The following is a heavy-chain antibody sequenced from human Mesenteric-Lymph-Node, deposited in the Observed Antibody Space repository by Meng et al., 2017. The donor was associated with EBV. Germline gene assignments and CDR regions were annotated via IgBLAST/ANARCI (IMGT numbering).Heavy chain of an antibody. CDR2: IYHFGSP. J-gene: IGHJ4*02. CDR3: ARRGIAEGFDF. Sequence: QLQDSGSGRVKPSQTLSLTCAVSGGSVSSGGYSWSWIRQPPGKGLEWIGYIYHFGSPNYNPSLKSRVTISVDRSKNQFSLNLTSMTAADTAVYYCARRGIAEGFDFWGQGTLVTVSS. V-gene: IGHV4-30-2*01. CDR1: GGSVSSGGYS.